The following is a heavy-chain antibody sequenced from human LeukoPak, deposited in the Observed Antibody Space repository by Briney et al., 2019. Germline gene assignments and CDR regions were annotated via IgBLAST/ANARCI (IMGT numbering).Heavy chain of an antibody. Sequence: PSETLSLTCTVSGGSISSGDYYWSWIRQPPGKGLEWIGYIYYSGSTYYNPSLKSRVTMSVDTSKNQFSLKLSSVTAADTAVYYCARDPPPYCDFWSGCDGFDPWGQGTLVTVSS. CDR1: GGSISSGDYY. CDR2: IYYSGST. J-gene: IGHJ5*02. CDR3: ARDPPPYCDFWSGCDGFDP. V-gene: IGHV4-30-4*01. D-gene: IGHD3-3*01.